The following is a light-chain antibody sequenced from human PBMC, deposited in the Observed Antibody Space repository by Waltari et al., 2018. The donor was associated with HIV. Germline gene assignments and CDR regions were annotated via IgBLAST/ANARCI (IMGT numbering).Light chain of an antibody. V-gene: IGLV1-44*01. J-gene: IGLJ1*01. CDR3: AAWDDSLNGYL. CDR1: SSNIGSNT. Sequence: QSVLTQPPSASGTPGQRVAISCSGSSSNIGSNTVNWYQQLPGTTPKLLIDSNNQRPSGVPDRCSGAKSGTSASLAISGLQSEDEADYYCAAWDDSLNGYLFGTGTKVTVL. CDR2: SNN.